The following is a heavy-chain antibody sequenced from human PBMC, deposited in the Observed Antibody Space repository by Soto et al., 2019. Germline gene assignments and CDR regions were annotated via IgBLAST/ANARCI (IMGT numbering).Heavy chain of an antibody. J-gene: IGHJ5*01. CDR2: VYYSGST. Sequence: QVQLQESGPGLVKPSETLSITFTVSDGSISNYWWTWIRQPPGKGLEWIGYVYYSGSTNYNPSLKSRVTIPVDTSKSQFSLKLSSVTAADTAVYYCARRHHDYSNFAWFDSWGQGTLVTVSS. CDR3: ARRHHDYSNFAWFDS. CDR1: DGSISNYW. D-gene: IGHD4-4*01. V-gene: IGHV4-59*01.